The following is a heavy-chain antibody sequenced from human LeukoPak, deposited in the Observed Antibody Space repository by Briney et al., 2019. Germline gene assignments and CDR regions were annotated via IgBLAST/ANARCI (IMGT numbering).Heavy chain of an antibody. J-gene: IGHJ2*01. CDR3: VRQREQVMLYYYFDL. V-gene: IGHV6-1*01. D-gene: IGHD1-26*01. Sequence: SQTLSLTCAVSGDSVSSDNATWNWIRQSPSRGLEWLGRTYFRSKWYNDFAASVRGRITIDADTSKNQFSLQLNSVTPEDTAVYYCVRQREQVMLYYYFDLWGRGTLVTVSS. CDR1: GDSVSSDNAT. CDR2: TYFRSKWYN.